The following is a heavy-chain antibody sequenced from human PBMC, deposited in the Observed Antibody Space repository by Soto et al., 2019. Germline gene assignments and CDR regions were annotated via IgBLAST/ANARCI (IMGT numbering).Heavy chain of an antibody. D-gene: IGHD3-9*01. CDR2: INHSGST. Sequence: SETLSLTCAVYGGSFSGYYWSWIRQPPGKGLEWIGEINHSGSTNYNPSLKSRVTISVDTSKNQFSLKLSSVTAADTAVYYCARAPSYIRYFDRRPYFDYWGQGTLVTVSS. V-gene: IGHV4-34*01. CDR1: GGSFSGYY. J-gene: IGHJ4*02. CDR3: ARAPSYIRYFDRRPYFDY.